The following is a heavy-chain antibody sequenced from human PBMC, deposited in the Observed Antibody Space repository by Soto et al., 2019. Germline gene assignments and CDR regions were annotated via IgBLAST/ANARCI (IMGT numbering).Heavy chain of an antibody. D-gene: IGHD2-2*01. J-gene: IGHJ6*02. V-gene: IGHV1-69*01. Sequence: QVQLVQSGAEVKKPGSSVKVSCKASGGTFSSYAISWVRQAPRQGLQWMGGIIPISGTANYAQKFQGRVTITADESTSTACMELSSLRSEDTAVYYCARSQGSSTSLEIYYYYYYGMDVWGQGTTVTVSS. CDR2: IIPISGTA. CDR1: GGTFSSYA. CDR3: ARSQGSSTSLEIYYYYYYGMDV.